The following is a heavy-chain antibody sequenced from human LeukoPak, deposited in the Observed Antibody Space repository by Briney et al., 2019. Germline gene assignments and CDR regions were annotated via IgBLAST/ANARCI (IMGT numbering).Heavy chain of an antibody. J-gene: IGHJ4*02. CDR1: GGSISSGSYY. Sequence: PSETLSLTCTVSGGSISSGSYYWSWIRQPAGKGLEWIGRIYTSGSTNYNPSLKSRVTISVDTSKNQFSLKLSSVTAADTAVYYCARGSDGEVDYWGQGTLVTVSS. D-gene: IGHD4-17*01. CDR3: ARGSDGEVDY. CDR2: IYTSGST. V-gene: IGHV4-61*02.